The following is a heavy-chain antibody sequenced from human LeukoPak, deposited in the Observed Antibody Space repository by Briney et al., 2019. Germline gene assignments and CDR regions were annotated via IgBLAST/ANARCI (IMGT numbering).Heavy chain of an antibody. J-gene: IGHJ5*02. V-gene: IGHV1-18*01. Sequence: ASVKVSCKASGYTLTSYGISWVRQAPGQGLEWMGWISAYNGNTNYAQKLQGRVTMTTDTSTSTAYMELRSLRSDDTAVYYCARLLVVVTPLGTYNWFDPWGQGTLVTVSS. D-gene: IGHD2-21*02. CDR1: GYTLTSYG. CDR3: ARLLVVVTPLGTYNWFDP. CDR2: ISAYNGNT.